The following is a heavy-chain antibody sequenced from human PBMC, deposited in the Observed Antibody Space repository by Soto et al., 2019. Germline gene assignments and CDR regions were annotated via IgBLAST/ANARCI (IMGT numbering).Heavy chain of an antibody. CDR3: ARNYYDSSDRDYLDY. Sequence: ASVKGSSKASGYTFNGYYIHLVRQAPGQGLEWMGWINPISGGTNYAQKFQGRVTMTRDTSIATVYMELSRLKSDDTAVYYCARNYYDSSDRDYLDYWGQGTLVTVSS. CDR2: INPISGGT. D-gene: IGHD3-22*01. J-gene: IGHJ4*02. CDR1: GYTFNGYY. V-gene: IGHV1-2*02.